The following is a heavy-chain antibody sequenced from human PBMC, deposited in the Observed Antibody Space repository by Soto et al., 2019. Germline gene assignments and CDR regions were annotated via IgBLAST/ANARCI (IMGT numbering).Heavy chain of an antibody. CDR2: MSHGGST. D-gene: IGHD6-13*01. J-gene: IGHJ4*02. Sequence: SETLSLTCGVSGVSIDSSYWRGWVRQPPGKDLEWLGDMSHGGSTNYNPSLKSRVTILLDKSKNQFSLRLTSVTASDTAVYYCARTDSSSWAAPFGSWGQGTLVTVS. V-gene: IGHV4-4*02. CDR3: ARTDSSSWAAPFGS. CDR1: GVSIDSSYW.